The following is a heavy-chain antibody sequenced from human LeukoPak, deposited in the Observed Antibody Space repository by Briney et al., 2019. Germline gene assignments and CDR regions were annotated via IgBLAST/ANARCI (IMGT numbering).Heavy chain of an antibody. CDR1: RYTFTSYD. V-gene: IGHV1-8*01. CDR2: MNPNSGST. CDR3: ARGPIRLRYMFVY. Sequence: ASVKVSCKASRYTFTSYDINWVRQATGQGLEWMGWMNPNSGSTGYAQKFQGRVTMTRNTSISTAYMELSSLRSEDTAVYYCARGPIRLRYMFVYWGQGTLVTVSS. J-gene: IGHJ4*02. D-gene: IGHD5-12*01.